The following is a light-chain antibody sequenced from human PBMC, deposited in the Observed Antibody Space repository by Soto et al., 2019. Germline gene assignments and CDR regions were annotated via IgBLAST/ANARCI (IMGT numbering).Light chain of an antibody. V-gene: IGKV4-1*01. Sequence: DIVMTQSPDSLAVSLGERATINCKSSQSVVYSSNNKNYLAWYQQKPGQPAKLIIYWASTRESVFPDRFSGSGSGTDFTLTISSMQDEDVAVYDCQQYYTTPPLTCGGGTKVEIK. J-gene: IGKJ4*01. CDR1: QSVVYSSNNKNY. CDR3: QQYYTTPPLT. CDR2: WAS.